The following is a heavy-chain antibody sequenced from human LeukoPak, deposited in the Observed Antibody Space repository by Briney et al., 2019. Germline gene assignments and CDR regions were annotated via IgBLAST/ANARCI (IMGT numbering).Heavy chain of an antibody. Sequence: PSETLSLTCTVSGGSISSGGYYWTWIRQHPGKGLEWSGYIYYSGSTYYNPSLKSLVTISVDTSKNQFSLRLSSVTAADTAVYYCALGYCGGGSCYAREYFQHWGQGTLVTVSS. CDR2: IYYSGST. V-gene: IGHV4-31*01. J-gene: IGHJ1*01. CDR1: GGSISSGGYY. D-gene: IGHD2-15*01. CDR3: ALGYCGGGSCYAREYFQH.